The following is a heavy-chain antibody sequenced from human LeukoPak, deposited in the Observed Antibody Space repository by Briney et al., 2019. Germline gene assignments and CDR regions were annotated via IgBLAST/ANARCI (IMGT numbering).Heavy chain of an antibody. D-gene: IGHD5-18*01. Sequence: ASVKVSCKASGYTFTSYYMHLVRQAPGQGLEWMGIINPSGGSTSYAQKFQGRVTMTRDTSTSTVYMELSSLRSGDPAVYYCARDHGYSYGDYWGQGTLVTVSS. J-gene: IGHJ4*02. CDR3: ARDHGYSYGDY. CDR2: INPSGGST. CDR1: GYTFTSYY. V-gene: IGHV1-46*01.